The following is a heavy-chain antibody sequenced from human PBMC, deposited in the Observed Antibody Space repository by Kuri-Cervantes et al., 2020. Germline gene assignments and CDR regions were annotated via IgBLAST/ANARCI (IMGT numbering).Heavy chain of an antibody. CDR3: ARDADRSYYNSSGSLDY. CDR2: IIPIFGTA. D-gene: IGHD3-22*01. CDR1: GGTFSSYA. V-gene: IGHV1-69*13. J-gene: IGHJ4*02. Sequence: SVKVSCKASGGTFSSYAISWVRQAPGQGLEWMGGIIPIFGTANYAQKFQGRATITADESTSAAYMELSSLRSEDTAVYYCARDADRSYYNSSGSLDYWGQGTLVTVSS.